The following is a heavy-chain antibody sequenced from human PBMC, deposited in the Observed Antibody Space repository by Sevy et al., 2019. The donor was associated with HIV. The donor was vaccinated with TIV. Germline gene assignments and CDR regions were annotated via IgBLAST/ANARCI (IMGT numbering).Heavy chain of an antibody. J-gene: IGHJ4*02. Sequence: GGSLRLSCAASGFTFDDYTMHWVRQVPGKGLEWVSLITWDAAKTDYADSVKGRFTVSRDNSENSLYLQMNSLRTEDTALYFCGKDIPGWSGFDYWGQGTLVTVS. D-gene: IGHD3-10*01. CDR3: GKDIPGWSGFDY. CDR1: GFTFDDYT. CDR2: ITWDAAKT. V-gene: IGHV3-43*01.